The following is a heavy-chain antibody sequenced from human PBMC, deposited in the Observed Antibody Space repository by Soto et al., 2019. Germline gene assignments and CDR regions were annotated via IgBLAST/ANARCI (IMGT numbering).Heavy chain of an antibody. Sequence: QVQLVQSGAEVKKPGSSVKVSCKASGGTFSSYAISWVRQAPGQGLEWMGGIIPIFGTANYAQKFQGRVTITADESTSTAYMGLSSLRSEDTAVYYCARDPDDYGDYVLGYYWGQGTLVTVSS. V-gene: IGHV1-69*01. CDR3: ARDPDDYGDYVLGYY. CDR2: IIPIFGTA. D-gene: IGHD4-17*01. J-gene: IGHJ4*02. CDR1: GGTFSSYA.